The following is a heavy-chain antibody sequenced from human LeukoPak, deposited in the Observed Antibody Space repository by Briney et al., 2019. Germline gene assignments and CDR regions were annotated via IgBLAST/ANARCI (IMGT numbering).Heavy chain of an antibody. CDR2: INAGNGNT. CDR1: GYTFISYA. J-gene: IGHJ4*02. V-gene: IGHV1-3*03. Sequence: ASVKVSCKASGYTFISYAMHWVRQAPGQRLEWMGWINAGNGNTKYSQEFQGRVTITRDTSASTAYMELSSLRSEDMAVYYCARGQVAAAGPFDYWGQGTLVTVSS. CDR3: ARGQVAAAGPFDY. D-gene: IGHD6-13*01.